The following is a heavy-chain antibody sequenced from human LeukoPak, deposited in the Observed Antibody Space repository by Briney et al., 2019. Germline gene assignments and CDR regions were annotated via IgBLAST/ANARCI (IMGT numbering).Heavy chain of an antibody. J-gene: IGHJ6*02. CDR1: GGSISSGSYY. V-gene: IGHV4-61*02. Sequence: KSSGTLSLTCAVSGGSISSGSYYWSWIRQPAGKGLEWIVRIYTSGSTNYNPSLKSRVTISVDTSKSQFSLKLSSVTAADTAVYYCARGSGWTRVYYYGMDVWGQGTTVTVSS. CDR3: ARGSGWTRVYYYGMDV. D-gene: IGHD6-19*01. CDR2: IYTSGST.